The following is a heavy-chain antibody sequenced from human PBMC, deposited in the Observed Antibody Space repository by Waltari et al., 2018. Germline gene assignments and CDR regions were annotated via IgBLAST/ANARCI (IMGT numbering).Heavy chain of an antibody. CDR3: ARRRGSRSDFDH. V-gene: IGHV5-51*01. CDR2: IYPGDSDI. D-gene: IGHD3-16*01. J-gene: IGHJ4*02. Sequence: EVQLVQSGAEVKKPGESLSISCKSSGYSFTTYWIGWVRQMPGKGLEWMGIIYPGDSDIRYSPSFQGQVTISVDKSFSTAYLQWSSLKASDTAMYYCARRRGSRSDFDHWGQGTLVTVSS. CDR1: GYSFTTYW.